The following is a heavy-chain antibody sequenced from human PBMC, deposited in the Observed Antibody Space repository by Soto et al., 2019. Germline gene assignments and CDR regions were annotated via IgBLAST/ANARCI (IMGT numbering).Heavy chain of an antibody. V-gene: IGHV2-5*02. J-gene: IGHJ4*02. CDR3: AHISGSAGFDY. D-gene: IGHD1-26*01. CDR1: GFSLSTSGVG. CDR2: IYWDDDK. Sequence: QITLKESGPTLVKPTQTLTLTCTFSGFSLSTSGVGVGWIRQPPGKALEWLALIYWDDDKRYSRSLKSMLTITKDSSKNQVVLTMTNMDPVDTATYYCAHISGSAGFDYWGQGTLVTVSS.